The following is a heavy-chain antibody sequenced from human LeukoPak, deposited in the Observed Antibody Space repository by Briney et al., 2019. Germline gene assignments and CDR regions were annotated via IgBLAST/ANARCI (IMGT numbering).Heavy chain of an antibody. V-gene: IGHV4-39*01. CDR1: GGSINSSSYY. CDR3: ARRFAPSRNDAFDI. CDR2: IYYSGST. D-gene: IGHD3-10*01. J-gene: IGHJ3*02. Sequence: PSETLSLTCTVSGGSINSSSYYWGWIRQPPGKGLEWIGTIYYSGSTYYNPSLKSRVTISVDTSKNQFSLKLSSVTASDTAVYYGARRFAPSRNDAFDIWGQGTMVTVSS.